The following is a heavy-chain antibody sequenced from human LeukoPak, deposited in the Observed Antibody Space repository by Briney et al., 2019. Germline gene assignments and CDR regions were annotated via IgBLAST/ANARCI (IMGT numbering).Heavy chain of an antibody. D-gene: IGHD2-15*01. J-gene: IGHJ4*02. Sequence: GGSLRLSCAASGFTFSSYWMTWVRQAPGKGLEWVANIKQDGSGKYYVNSVKGRFTISRDNAKNSLFPQMNSLRVEDTAVYYCAGGQGWLLDYWGQGTLVTVSS. CDR2: IKQDGSGK. CDR3: AGGQGWLLDY. CDR1: GFTFSSYW. V-gene: IGHV3-7*05.